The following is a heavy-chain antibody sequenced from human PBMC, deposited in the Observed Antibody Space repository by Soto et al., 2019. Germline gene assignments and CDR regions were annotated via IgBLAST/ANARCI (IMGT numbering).Heavy chain of an antibody. CDR1: GGSISSGGYY. CDR3: AGLRWPPLHYYGMDV. Sequence: SETLSLTCTVSGGSISSGGYYWSWIRQHPGKGLEWIGYIYYSGSTYYNPSLKSRVTISVDMSKNQFSLKLSSVTAADTAVYYCAGLRWPPLHYYGMDVWGQGTTVTVSS. D-gene: IGHD4-17*01. J-gene: IGHJ6*02. CDR2: IYYSGST. V-gene: IGHV4-31*03.